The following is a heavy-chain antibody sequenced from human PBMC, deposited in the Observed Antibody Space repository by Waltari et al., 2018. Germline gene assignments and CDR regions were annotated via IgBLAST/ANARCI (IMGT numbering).Heavy chain of an antibody. CDR3: ARDRGRGLYLDT. Sequence: QLQLQESGPGLVKHSGTLSLTCDVSGDSRSRPACWSWVRQSPQRGLEWVGQVRGDGKSNYNPSFASRVTISLDTSKNQFSLNLNFATAADTAMYYCARDRGRGLYLDTWGPGTPVTVSP. J-gene: IGHJ4*02. CDR2: VRGDGKS. D-gene: IGHD1-26*01. V-gene: IGHV4-4*02. CDR1: GDSRSRPAC.